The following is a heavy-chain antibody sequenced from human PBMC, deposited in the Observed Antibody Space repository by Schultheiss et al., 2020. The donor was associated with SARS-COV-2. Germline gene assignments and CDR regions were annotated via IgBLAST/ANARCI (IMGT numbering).Heavy chain of an antibody. CDR2: ISGSGDRT. V-gene: IGHV3-21*01. Sequence: GESLKISCAASGFTFSNAWMNWVRQAPGKGLEWVSGISGSGDRTYYADSVKGRFTISRDNAKNSLYLQMNSLRAEDTAVYYCAREGGGDYLSIYYFDYWGQGTLVTVSS. D-gene: IGHD4-17*01. CDR3: AREGGGDYLSIYYFDY. J-gene: IGHJ4*02. CDR1: GFTFSNAW.